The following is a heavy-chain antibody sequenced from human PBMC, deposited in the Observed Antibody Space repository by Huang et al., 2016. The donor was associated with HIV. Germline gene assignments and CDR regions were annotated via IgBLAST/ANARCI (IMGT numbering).Heavy chain of an antibody. V-gene: IGHV3-30-3*01. D-gene: IGHD6-13*01. Sequence: QVQLGESGGGVVQPEKSLRLSFAASGFDFSSYAMNWVRQAPDKGPVGVAVIENDGNNMYYSDSVKGRFIISRDNSKNTLYLQMNSLRGEDTAIYYCARGGILGTSWYRPFDYWGQGTLVTVSS. CDR1: GFDFSSYA. J-gene: IGHJ4*02. CDR3: ARGGILGTSWYRPFDY. CDR2: IENDGNNM.